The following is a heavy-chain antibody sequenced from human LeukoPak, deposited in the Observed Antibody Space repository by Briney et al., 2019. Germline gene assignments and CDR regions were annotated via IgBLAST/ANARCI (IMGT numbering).Heavy chain of an antibody. V-gene: IGHV1-69*01. CDR1: GGTFSSYA. D-gene: IGHD7-27*01. J-gene: IGHJ2*01. Sequence: SVKVSCKASGGTFSSYAISWVRQAPGQGLEWMGGIIPIFGTANYAQKFQGRVTMNADASTSTAYMELSSLRSEDTAVYYCARMEATGDWYFDLWGRGTLVTVSS. CDR3: ARMEATGDWYFDL. CDR2: IIPIFGTA.